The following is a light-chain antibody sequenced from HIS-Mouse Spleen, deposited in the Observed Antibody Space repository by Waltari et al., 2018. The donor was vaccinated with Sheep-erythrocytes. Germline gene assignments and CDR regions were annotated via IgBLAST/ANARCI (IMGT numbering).Light chain of an antibody. V-gene: IGLV2-11*01. CDR2: DVS. Sequence: QSALTQPRSVSGSPGQSVTIPCTGTSSDVGGYNYVSWYQQHPGKAPKLMIYDVSKRPSGVPGRFYGSKSGNTSSLTISGLQAEDEADYYCCSYAGSYNHVFATGTKVTVL. J-gene: IGLJ1*01. CDR1: SSDVGGYNY. CDR3: CSYAGSYNHV.